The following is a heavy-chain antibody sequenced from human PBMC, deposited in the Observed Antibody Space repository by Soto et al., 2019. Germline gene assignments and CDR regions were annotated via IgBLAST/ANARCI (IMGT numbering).Heavy chain of an antibody. CDR2: ISVSGGST. CDR1: GFPFSIYA. Sequence: PGGSLRLSCAASGFPFSIYAMSLVRQSPGKGLEWVSSISVSGGSTYYADSVKGRFTISRDNSKNTLYLQMNRLRAEDTAVYYCEKDIYEGPYGSGSYILFAYAYGIDVWGQGTTVAVSS. CDR3: EKDIYEGPYGSGSYILFAYAYGIDV. D-gene: IGHD3-10*01. J-gene: IGHJ6*02. V-gene: IGHV3-23*01.